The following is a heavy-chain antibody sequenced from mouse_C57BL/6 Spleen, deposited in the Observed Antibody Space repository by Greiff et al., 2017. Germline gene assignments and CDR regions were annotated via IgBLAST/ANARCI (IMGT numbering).Heavy chain of an antibody. D-gene: IGHD2-1*01. CDR1: GFTFNTYA. J-gene: IGHJ1*03. Sequence: GGGLVQPKGSLKLSCAASGFTFNTYAMHWVRQAPGKGLEWVARIRSKSSNYATYYADSVKDRFTISRDDSQSMLYLQMNNLKTEDTAMYYCVRERGYGNYEYFDVWGTGTTVTVSS. V-gene: IGHV10-3*01. CDR3: VRERGYGNYEYFDV. CDR2: IRSKSSNYAT.